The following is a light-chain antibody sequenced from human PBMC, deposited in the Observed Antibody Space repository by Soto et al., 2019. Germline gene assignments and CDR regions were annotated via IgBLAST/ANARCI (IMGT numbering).Light chain of an antibody. CDR2: GAS. J-gene: IGKJ5*01. V-gene: IGKV3-20*01. Sequence: EIVLTQSPGTLSLSPGERATLSCRASQSVSSSYLAWYQQKPGQAPRLLIYGASSRATGIPDRFSGSGSGTDFTLTISRLEPEDVAVFYCQQYGSSRITFGQGTRLEIK. CDR1: QSVSSSY. CDR3: QQYGSSRIT.